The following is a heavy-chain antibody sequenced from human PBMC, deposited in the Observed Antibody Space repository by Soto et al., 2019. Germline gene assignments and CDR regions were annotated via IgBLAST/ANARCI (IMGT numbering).Heavy chain of an antibody. D-gene: IGHD5-12*01. CDR3: ARTDGYEIEY. CDR1: GYSFVSYW. V-gene: IGHV5-51*01. J-gene: IGHJ4*02. CDR2: IYPGDSDT. Sequence: EVQLVQSGAEVKKPGESLKISCKGSGYSFVSYWIGWVRQMPGKGLEWMGIIYPGDSDTRYRPSLQGQVTISAEKSITTVYMQWSSLKASDTAMYYCARTDGYEIEYWGQGTLVTVSS.